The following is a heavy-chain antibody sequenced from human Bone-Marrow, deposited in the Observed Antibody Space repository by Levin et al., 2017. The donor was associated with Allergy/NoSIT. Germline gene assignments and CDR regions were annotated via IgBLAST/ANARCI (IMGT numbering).Heavy chain of an antibody. V-gene: IGHV4-31*03. D-gene: IGHD3-10*01. CDR3: ARARASFGSGTYLDY. CDR2: IFHSGST. CDR1: GGSIKISGYY. Sequence: PSETLSLTCTVSGGSIKISGYYWSWLRQQPGKDLEFLGYIFHSGSTFYNPSLKSRISISVDTSKNQFSLNLGSVAAADTAVYYCARARASFGSGTYLDYWGQGTLVTVSS. J-gene: IGHJ4*02.